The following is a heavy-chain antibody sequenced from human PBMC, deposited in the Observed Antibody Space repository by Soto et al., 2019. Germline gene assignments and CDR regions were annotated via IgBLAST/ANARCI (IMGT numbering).Heavy chain of an antibody. CDR1: GFTFSNAW. Sequence: PGGSLRLSCAASGFTFSNAWMNWVRQAPGKGLEWVGRIKSKTDGGTTDYAAPVKGRFTISRDDSKNTLYLQMNGLKTEDTAVYYCTTEHTGPYYLIYGMDVWGQGPTVTVSS. CDR3: TTEHTGPYYLIYGMDV. V-gene: IGHV3-15*07. CDR2: IKSKTDGGTT. D-gene: IGHD3-22*01. J-gene: IGHJ6*02.